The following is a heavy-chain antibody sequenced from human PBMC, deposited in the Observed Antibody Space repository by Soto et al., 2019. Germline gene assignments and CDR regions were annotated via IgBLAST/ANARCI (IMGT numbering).Heavy chain of an antibody. CDR3: AAEGSCSSTRCYGGLDY. J-gene: IGHJ4*02. Sequence: QMQLVQSGPEVKKPGTSVKVSCKASGFTFTSSAMQWVRQARGQRLEWIGWIVVGSGNTNYAQKFQERVTITRDMSTSTAYMELSSLRSEDTAVYYCAAEGSCSSTRCYGGLDYWGQGTLVTVSS. D-gene: IGHD2-2*01. CDR1: GFTFTSSA. CDR2: IVVGSGNT. V-gene: IGHV1-58*02.